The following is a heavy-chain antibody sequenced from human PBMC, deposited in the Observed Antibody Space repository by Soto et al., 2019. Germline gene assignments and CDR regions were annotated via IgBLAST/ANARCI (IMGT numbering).Heavy chain of an antibody. D-gene: IGHD4-17*01. Sequence: KVSCKASGYTFTGYYMHWVRQAPGQGLEWMGWINPNSGGTNYAQKFQGWVTMTRDTSISTAYMELSRLRSDDTAVYYCARDSYGGLDHAFDIWGQGTMVTVSS. CDR2: INPNSGGT. V-gene: IGHV1-2*04. J-gene: IGHJ3*02. CDR1: GYTFTGYY. CDR3: ARDSYGGLDHAFDI.